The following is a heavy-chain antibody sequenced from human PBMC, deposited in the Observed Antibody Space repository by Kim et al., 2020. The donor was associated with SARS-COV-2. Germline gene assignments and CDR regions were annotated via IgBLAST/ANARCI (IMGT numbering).Heavy chain of an antibody. Sequence: GGSLRLFCAASGFTFSSYGMHWVRQAPGKGLEWVAVIWYDGSNKYYADSVKGRFTISRDNSKNTLYLQMNSLRAEDTAVYYCARESTPDSSSWYGYYWGQGTLVTVSS. CDR2: IWYDGSNK. CDR3: ARESTPDSSSWYGYY. J-gene: IGHJ4*02. V-gene: IGHV3-33*01. D-gene: IGHD6-13*01. CDR1: GFTFSSYG.